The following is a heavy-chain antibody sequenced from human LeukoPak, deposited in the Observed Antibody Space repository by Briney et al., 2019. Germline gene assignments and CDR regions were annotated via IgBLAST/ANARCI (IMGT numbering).Heavy chain of an antibody. CDR2: IYYSGST. D-gene: IGHD3-16*02. CDR3: ASSISYYDYVWGSYRYLSFDY. CDR1: GGSISSYY. Sequence: ASETLSLTCTVSGGSISSYYWSWIRQPPGKGLEWIGYIYYSGSTNYNPSLKSRVTISVDTSKNQFSLKLSSVTAADTAVYYCASSISYYDYVWGSYRYLSFDYWGQGTLVTVSS. J-gene: IGHJ4*02. V-gene: IGHV4-59*01.